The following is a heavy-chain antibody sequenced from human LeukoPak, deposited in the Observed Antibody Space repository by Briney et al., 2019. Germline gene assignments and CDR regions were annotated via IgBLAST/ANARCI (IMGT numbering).Heavy chain of an antibody. Sequence: GGSLRLSCAASGFTFNYAWMSWVHQTPGKGLEWLGRINTKSDGGTTDYAAPVKGRFTISRDDSKNTVYLQMNSLKTDDTAVYYCTTGLTFWGQGTLVTVSS. V-gene: IGHV3-15*01. D-gene: IGHD2/OR15-2a*01. J-gene: IGHJ4*02. CDR3: TTGLTF. CDR2: INTKSDGGTT. CDR1: GFTFNYAW.